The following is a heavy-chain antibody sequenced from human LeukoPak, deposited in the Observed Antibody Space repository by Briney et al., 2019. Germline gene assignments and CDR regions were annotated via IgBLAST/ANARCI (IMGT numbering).Heavy chain of an antibody. V-gene: IGHV4-61*02. Sequence: PSQTLSLTCTVSGGSISSGSYYWSWIRQPAGKGLEWIGRIYTSGSTNYNPSLKSRVTISVDTSKNQFSLKLSSVTAADTAVYYCARETMVVTPDYWGQGTLVTVSS. CDR1: GGSISSGSYY. CDR2: IYTSGST. J-gene: IGHJ4*02. D-gene: IGHD4-23*01. CDR3: ARETMVVTPDY.